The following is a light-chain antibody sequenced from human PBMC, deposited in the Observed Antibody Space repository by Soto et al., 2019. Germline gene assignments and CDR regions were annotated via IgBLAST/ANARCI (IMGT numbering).Light chain of an antibody. J-gene: IGLJ2*01. CDR3: SPYTSSSTVV. V-gene: IGLV2-14*01. CDR2: DVS. Sequence: QSALTEPASVSGSPGQSITISCTGTSSDVGGYNYVSWYQQHPGKAPKLMIYDVSNRPSGVSNRFSGSKSGNTASLTISGLQAEDEAVYFCSPYTSSSTVVFGGGTKVTVL. CDR1: SSDVGGYNY.